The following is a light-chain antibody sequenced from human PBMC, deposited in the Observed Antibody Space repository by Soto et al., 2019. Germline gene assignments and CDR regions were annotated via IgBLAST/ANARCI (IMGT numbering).Light chain of an antibody. CDR1: SSEVGGYNY. CDR2: DVS. V-gene: IGLV2-14*01. Sequence: QSALTQPASVSGSPGQSITISCTGTSSEVGGYNYVSWYQQHPGKAPKLMIYDVSNRPSGVSNRFSGSKSGNTASLTISGLHAEDEADYYCSSYTSSSTRVFGGGTKLTVL. J-gene: IGLJ2*01. CDR3: SSYTSSSTRV.